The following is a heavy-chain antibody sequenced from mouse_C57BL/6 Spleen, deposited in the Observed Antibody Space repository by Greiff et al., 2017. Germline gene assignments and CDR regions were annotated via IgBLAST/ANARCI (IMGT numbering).Heavy chain of an antibody. V-gene: IGHV1-19*01. Sequence: VQLQQSGPVLVKPGASVKMSCKASGYTFTDYYMNWVKQSHGKSLEWIGVINPYNGGTSYNQKFKGKATLTVDKSSSTAYMELNSLTSEDSAVYYCARSRGYGSSYAMDYWGQGTSVTVSS. CDR3: ARSRGYGSSYAMDY. CDR1: GYTFTDYY. CDR2: INPYNGGT. J-gene: IGHJ4*01. D-gene: IGHD1-1*01.